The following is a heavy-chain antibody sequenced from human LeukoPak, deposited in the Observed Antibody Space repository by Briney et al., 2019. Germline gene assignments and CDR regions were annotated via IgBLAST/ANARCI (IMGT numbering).Heavy chain of an antibody. Sequence: PGGSLRLSCAASGFSFNYAWMSWVRQAPGKGLEWVGRIRSKTDGGTTDYAAPVKGRFTISRDDSKNTLYLQMNSLKTEDTAVYYCTTDYYDSSAYPMNFDYWGQGTLVTVSS. V-gene: IGHV3-15*01. J-gene: IGHJ4*02. CDR2: IRSKTDGGTT. D-gene: IGHD3-22*01. CDR3: TTDYYDSSAYPMNFDY. CDR1: GFSFNYAW.